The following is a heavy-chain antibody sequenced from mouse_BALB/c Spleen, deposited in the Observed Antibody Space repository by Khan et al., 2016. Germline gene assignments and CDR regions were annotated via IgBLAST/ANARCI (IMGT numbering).Heavy chain of an antibody. CDR1: GYTFTDYA. CDR3: ARNGYVYYAMDY. V-gene: IGHV1S137*01. Sequence: QVQLQQSGAELVRPGVSVKISCKGSGYTFTDYAMHWVKQSHAKSLEWIGVISTYYGDASYNQKFKGKATMTVDKSSRTAYMELARLTSEDSAIYYCARNGYVYYAMDYWGQGTSVTVSS. CDR2: ISTYYGDA. D-gene: IGHD1-2*01. J-gene: IGHJ4*01.